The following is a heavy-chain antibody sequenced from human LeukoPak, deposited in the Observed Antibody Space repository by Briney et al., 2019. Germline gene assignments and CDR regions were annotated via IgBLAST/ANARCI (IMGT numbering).Heavy chain of an antibody. CDR2: ISYDGSNK. CDR1: GFTFSSYS. J-gene: IGHJ3*02. CDR3: ARSLLDIVVVPAANKNPHDAFDI. D-gene: IGHD2-2*01. Sequence: GGSLRLSCAASGFTFSSYSMNWVRQAPGKGLEWVAVISYDGSNKYYADSVKGRFTISRDNSKNTLYLQMNSLRAEDTAVYYCARSLLDIVVVPAANKNPHDAFDIWGQGTMVTVSS. V-gene: IGHV3-30*03.